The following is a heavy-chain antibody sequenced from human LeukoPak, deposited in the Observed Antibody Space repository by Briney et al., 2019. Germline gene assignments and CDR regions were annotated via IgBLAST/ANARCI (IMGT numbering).Heavy chain of an antibody. CDR2: IYTSGST. CDR3: ARSRTTGGRGRVYYYYGMDV. V-gene: IGHV4-61*02. CDR1: GVSISSGSYY. Sequence: NPSQTLSLTCTVSGVSISSGSYYWSWIRQPAGKGLEWIGRIYTSGSTNYNPSLKSRVTISVDTSKNQFSLKLSSVTAADTAVYYCARSRTTGGRGRVYYYYGMDVWGQGTTVTVSS. J-gene: IGHJ6*02. D-gene: IGHD4-17*01.